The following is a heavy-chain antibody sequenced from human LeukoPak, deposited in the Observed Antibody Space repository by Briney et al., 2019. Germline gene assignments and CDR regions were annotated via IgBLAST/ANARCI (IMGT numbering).Heavy chain of an antibody. Sequence: SETLSLTRTVSGYSISSGYYWGWIRQPPGKGLEWIGSIYHSGSTYYNPSLKSRVTISVDTSKNQFSLKLSSVTAADTAVYYCARGGGILRYFDWLSPHYFDYWGQGTLVTVSS. CDR2: IYHSGST. V-gene: IGHV4-38-2*02. J-gene: IGHJ4*02. CDR1: GYSISSGYY. CDR3: ARGGGILRYFDWLSPHYFDY. D-gene: IGHD3-9*01.